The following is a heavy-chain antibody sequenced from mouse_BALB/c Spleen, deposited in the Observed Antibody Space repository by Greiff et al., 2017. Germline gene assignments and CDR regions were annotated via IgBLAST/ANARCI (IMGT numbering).Heavy chain of an antibody. CDR1: GFAFSSYD. V-gene: IGHV5-12-1*01. J-gene: IGHJ2*01. Sequence: EVQGVESGGGLVKPGGSLKLSCAASGFAFSSYDMSWVRQTPEKRLEWVAYISSGGGSTYYPDTVKGRFTISRDNAKNTLYLQMSSLKSEDTAMYYCARHDSSGYFDYWGQGTTLTVSS. D-gene: IGHD3-2*01. CDR3: ARHDSSGYFDY. CDR2: ISSGGGST.